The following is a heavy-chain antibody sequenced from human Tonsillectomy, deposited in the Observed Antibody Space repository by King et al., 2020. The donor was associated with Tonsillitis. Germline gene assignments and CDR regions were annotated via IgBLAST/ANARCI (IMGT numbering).Heavy chain of an antibody. J-gene: IGHJ6*03. Sequence: VQLVESGGGLVQPGRSLRLSCTVSGFPFGDYAMSWVRQAPGKGLDWVGCIRSKAYGGTPEFAASVKVRFIISRDYSKSIAFLQMNSLKTEDTAVYFCTRGIYSLDFYYYMDVWGKGTTVTVSS. CDR2: IRSKAYGGTP. CDR3: TRGIYSLDFYYYMDV. V-gene: IGHV3-49*04. D-gene: IGHD4-11*01. CDR1: GFPFGDYA.